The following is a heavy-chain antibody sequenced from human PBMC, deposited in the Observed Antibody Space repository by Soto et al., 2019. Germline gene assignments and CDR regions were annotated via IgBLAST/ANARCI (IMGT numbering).Heavy chain of an antibody. Sequence: GASVKVSCKASGGTFSSYAISWVRQAPGQGLEWMGGITPIFGTANYAQKFQGRVTITADESTSTAYMELSSLRSEDTAVYYCASYVVGCSGGSCYRYYYYGMDVWGQGTTVTVSS. CDR2: ITPIFGTA. CDR1: GGTFSSYA. V-gene: IGHV1-69*13. J-gene: IGHJ6*02. D-gene: IGHD2-15*01. CDR3: ASYVVGCSGGSCYRYYYYGMDV.